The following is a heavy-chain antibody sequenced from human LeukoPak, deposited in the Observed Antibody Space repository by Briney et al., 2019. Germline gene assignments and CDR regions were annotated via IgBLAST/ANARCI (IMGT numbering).Heavy chain of an antibody. CDR1: GYTFTGYY. J-gene: IGHJ4*02. V-gene: IGHV1-2*02. D-gene: IGHD3/OR15-3a*01. CDR2: INPNSGDT. Sequence: ASVKVSCKASGYTFTGYYMHWVRQAPRQGLEWMGWINPNSGDTIYAQKFQGRVTMTRDTSINTAYMELSSLRSDDTAVYYCSIWTATSPTYFDYWGQGTLVTVSS. CDR3: SIWTATSPTYFDY.